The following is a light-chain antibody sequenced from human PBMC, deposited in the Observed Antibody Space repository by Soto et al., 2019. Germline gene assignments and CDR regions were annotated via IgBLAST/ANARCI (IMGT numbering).Light chain of an antibody. V-gene: IGKV3-20*01. CDR2: DAS. J-gene: IGKJ3*01. Sequence: EIVLTQSPGTLSLSPGERATLSCRATQSVSSSYLAWYQQKPGQAPRLLIYDASRATGIPDRFSGSGSGTDFTLTITRLEPEDFAVYDCQHYGTSALFGPGTKVDI. CDR1: QSVSSSY. CDR3: QHYGTSAL.